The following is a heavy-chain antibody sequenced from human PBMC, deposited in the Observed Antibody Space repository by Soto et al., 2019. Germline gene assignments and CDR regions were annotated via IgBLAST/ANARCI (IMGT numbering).Heavy chain of an antibody. CDR3: ARHIYGSGSTYFAY. Sequence: QVQLQESGPGLVKPSETLSLTCTVSGGSISSYYWSWIRQPPGKGLERIGYIYYSGSTNYNPSLIIRFTRSVDTPKNRCSLKLNSMTAADTAVYYWARHIYGSGSTYFAYWGQGTLVTVSS. D-gene: IGHD3-10*01. J-gene: IGHJ4*02. CDR2: IYYSGST. V-gene: IGHV4-59*08. CDR1: GGSISSYY.